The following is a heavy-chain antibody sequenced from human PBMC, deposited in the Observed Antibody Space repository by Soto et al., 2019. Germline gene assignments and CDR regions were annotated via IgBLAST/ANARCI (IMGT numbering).Heavy chain of an antibody. J-gene: IGHJ5*02. CDR3: ARDRHCSGGSCYNWFDP. Sequence: SETLSLTCTVSGGSISSYYWSWIRQPAGKGLEWIGRIYTSGSTNYNPSLKSRVTMSVDTSKNQFSLKLSSVTAADTAVYYCARDRHCSGGSCYNWFDPWGQGTLVTVS. V-gene: IGHV4-4*07. CDR1: GGSISSYY. CDR2: IYTSGST. D-gene: IGHD2-15*01.